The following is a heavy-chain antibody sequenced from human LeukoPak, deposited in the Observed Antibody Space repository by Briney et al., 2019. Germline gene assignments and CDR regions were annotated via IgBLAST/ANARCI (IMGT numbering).Heavy chain of an antibody. CDR2: IYYSGST. CDR1: GGSISSYY. Sequence: PSETLSLTCTVSGGSISSYYWSWIRQPPGKGLEWIGYIYYSGSTNYNPSLKSRVTISVDTSKNQFSLKLSSVTAADTTVYYCARLWPGLQSYYGMDVWGQGTTVTVSS. V-gene: IGHV4-59*01. D-gene: IGHD4-11*01. J-gene: IGHJ6*02. CDR3: ARLWPGLQSYYGMDV.